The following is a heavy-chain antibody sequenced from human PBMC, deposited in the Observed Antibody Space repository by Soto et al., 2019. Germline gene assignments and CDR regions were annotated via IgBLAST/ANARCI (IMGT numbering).Heavy chain of an antibody. CDR3: AGAAASLDP. Sequence: QVQLVQSGAEVKKPGSSVKVSCKASGYSFTTYDINWVRQATGQGLEWMGWMNPNSGNTGYAQKFQGGVTLPMDTPISTAYMELNSLRSEDTAVYYCAGAAASLDPWGQGTLVTVSS. D-gene: IGHD6-25*01. CDR2: MNPNSGNT. CDR1: GYSFTTYD. J-gene: IGHJ5*02. V-gene: IGHV1-8*01.